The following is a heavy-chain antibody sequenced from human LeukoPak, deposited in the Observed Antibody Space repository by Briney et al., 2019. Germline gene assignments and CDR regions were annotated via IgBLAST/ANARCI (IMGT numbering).Heavy chain of an antibody. CDR2: ISGSGGST. J-gene: IGHJ4*02. Sequence: GGSLRLSCAASGFIFSNYAMNWVRQAPGKGLQWVSAISGSGGSTYYGDSVKGRFTISRDNSKNMMYLQMNSLRVEDTAVYYCARDSSGWSKNYWGQGTLVTVSS. D-gene: IGHD6-19*01. CDR1: GFIFSNYA. CDR3: ARDSSGWSKNY. V-gene: IGHV3-23*01.